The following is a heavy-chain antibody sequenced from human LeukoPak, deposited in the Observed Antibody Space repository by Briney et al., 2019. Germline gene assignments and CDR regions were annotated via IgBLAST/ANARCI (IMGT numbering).Heavy chain of an antibody. D-gene: IGHD6-19*01. CDR1: GFTFSSYA. Sequence: GGSLRLSCAASGFTFSSYAMSWVRQAPGKGLEWVSAISGSGGSTYYADSVKGRFTISRDNSKNTLYLQMNSLRAEDTAVYYCAKTLRLPGTAVAAPGGLDYWGQGTLVTVSS. CDR3: AKTLRLPGTAVAAPGGLDY. V-gene: IGHV3-23*01. J-gene: IGHJ4*02. CDR2: ISGSGGST.